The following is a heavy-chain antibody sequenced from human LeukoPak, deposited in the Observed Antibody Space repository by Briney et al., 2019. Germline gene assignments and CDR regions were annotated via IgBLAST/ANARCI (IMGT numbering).Heavy chain of an antibody. CDR3: ARSEWLVRDDAFDI. CDR1: GGSISSYY. D-gene: IGHD6-19*01. Sequence: SETLSLTCTVSGGSISSYYWSWIRQPPGKGLEWIGYIYYSGSTNYNPSLKSRVTISVDTSKNQFSLKLSSVPAADTAVYYCARSEWLVRDDAFDIWGQGTMVTVSS. V-gene: IGHV4-59*01. J-gene: IGHJ3*02. CDR2: IYYSGST.